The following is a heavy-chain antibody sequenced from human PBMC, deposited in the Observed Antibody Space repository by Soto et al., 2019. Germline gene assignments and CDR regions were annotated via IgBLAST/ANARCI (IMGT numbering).Heavy chain of an antibody. Sequence: QVQLVQSRGEVKKPGASVKVSCKTSGYSFTTYGISWVRQAPGQGLEWMGWISGYNGNTNYAQKVQGRVTMTTDTSTSTADMELRSLRSDDTAVYYCAREGPAPYYYYGMDVWGQGSTVTVSS. V-gene: IGHV1-18*01. CDR1: GYSFTTYG. J-gene: IGHJ6*02. CDR3: AREGPAPYYYYGMDV. CDR2: ISGYNGNT.